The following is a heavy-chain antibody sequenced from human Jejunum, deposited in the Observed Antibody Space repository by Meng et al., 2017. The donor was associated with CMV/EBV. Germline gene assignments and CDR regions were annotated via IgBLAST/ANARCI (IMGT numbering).Heavy chain of an antibody. J-gene: IGHJ6*02. Sequence: SITSNSFYWGFIRQPPGKGLEWIGSVYLGGTTYYNPSLQSRVTISVDKTKNQFSLRLSSVTAADTAVYYCTREIVRDYTRDGMDVWGQGTTVTVSS. CDR1: SITSNSFY. CDR2: VYLGGTT. V-gene: IGHV4-39*07. D-gene: IGHD4-11*01. CDR3: TREIVRDYTRDGMDV.